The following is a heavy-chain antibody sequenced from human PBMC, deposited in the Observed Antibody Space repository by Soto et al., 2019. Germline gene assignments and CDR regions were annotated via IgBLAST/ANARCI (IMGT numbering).Heavy chain of an antibody. Sequence: QVQLQESGPGLVKPSQTLSLTCTVSGGSISSGGYYWSWIRQLPGKGLEWIGYIYYSGSPYYNPSLKSRVTISVDTSKNQFSLKLSSVTAADTAVYYCARHQWLPRGWFDPWGQRTLVTVSS. D-gene: IGHD6-19*01. CDR2: IYYSGSP. CDR1: GGSISSGGYY. J-gene: IGHJ5*02. CDR3: ARHQWLPRGWFDP. V-gene: IGHV4-31*03.